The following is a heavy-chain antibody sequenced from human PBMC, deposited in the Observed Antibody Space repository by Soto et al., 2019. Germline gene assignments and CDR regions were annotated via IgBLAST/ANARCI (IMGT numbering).Heavy chain of an antibody. Sequence: PSETLRLTCTVSGGSISSYYWSWIRQPPGKGLEWIGYIYYRGSTNYNPSLKSRVTISVDTSKNQFSLKLRSVTAADTAVYYCARYGRTLNWAAVLHHYYAMHFPGQ. CDR3: ARYGRTLNWAAVLHHYYAMHF. V-gene: IGHV4-59*01. D-gene: IGHD6-13*01. CDR2: IYYRGST. CDR1: GGSISSYY. J-gene: IGHJ6*02.